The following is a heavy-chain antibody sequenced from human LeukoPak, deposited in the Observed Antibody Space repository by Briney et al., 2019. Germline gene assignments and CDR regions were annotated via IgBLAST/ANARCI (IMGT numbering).Heavy chain of an antibody. V-gene: IGHV3-30*09. Sequence: PGGSLRLSCAASGFTFSSYAMHWVRQAPGKGLEWVAVISYDGSNKYYADSVKGRFAISRDNSKNTLYLQMNSLSAEDTAVYYCARGKEQQLYAFDIWGQGTMVTVSS. CDR1: GFTFSSYA. CDR2: ISYDGSNK. D-gene: IGHD6-13*01. J-gene: IGHJ3*02. CDR3: ARGKEQQLYAFDI.